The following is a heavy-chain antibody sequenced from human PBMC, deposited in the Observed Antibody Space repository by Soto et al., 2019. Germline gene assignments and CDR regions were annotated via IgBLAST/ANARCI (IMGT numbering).Heavy chain of an antibody. J-gene: IGHJ4*02. D-gene: IGHD1-20*01. CDR3: TRGGRESNWNDGNFEY. Sequence: ASVKVSCKASGYTFTNYGITWVRQAPGQGLEWMGWISAYNGDTHYTQRLQGRVTMTTDTSTSTAYMELRGLRSDDTAVYYCTRGGRESNWNDGNFEYWGQGTQVTVSS. CDR1: GYTFTNYG. V-gene: IGHV1-18*01. CDR2: ISAYNGDT.